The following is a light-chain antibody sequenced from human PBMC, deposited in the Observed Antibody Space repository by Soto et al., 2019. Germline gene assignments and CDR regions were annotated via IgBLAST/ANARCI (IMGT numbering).Light chain of an antibody. CDR2: ATS. V-gene: IGKV3-20*01. CDR3: QHYGSSPT. CDR1: QSISRSD. J-gene: IGKJ4*01. Sequence: EIVLTQSPGTVSLSPGESATLTCRASQSISRSDLAWYKHRPGQSPRLLIYATSSRATGIPDRFTGGGAGTGFTLTIRRLEPEDSAVYYCQHYGSSPTFGGGTKVDIK.